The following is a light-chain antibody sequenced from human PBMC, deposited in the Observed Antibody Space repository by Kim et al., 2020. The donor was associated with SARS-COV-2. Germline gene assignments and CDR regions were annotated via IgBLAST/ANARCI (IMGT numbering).Light chain of an antibody. J-gene: IGLJ3*02. CDR2: DND. CDR3: AIWDASVGAVL. CDR1: SPNFGELY. V-gene: IGLV1-51*01. Sequence: QSVLTQPPSVSAAPGGMVTISCSGSSPNFGELYVSWYQRLPGTAPKLLLYDNDKRPSGIADRFSGSRSGTSATLGITGLQTGDEAVYFCAIWDASVGAVLFGGGTQLTVL.